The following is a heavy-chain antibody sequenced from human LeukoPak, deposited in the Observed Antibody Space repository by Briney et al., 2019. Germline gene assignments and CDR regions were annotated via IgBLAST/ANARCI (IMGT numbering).Heavy chain of an antibody. V-gene: IGHV4-30-2*01. Sequence: SETLSLTCAVSGGSISSGGYCWSWIRQPPGKGLEWIGYIYHSGSTYYNPSLKSRVTISVDRSKNQFSLKLSSVTAADTAVYYCARGDLRFDCWGQGTLVTVSS. CDR1: GGSISSGGYC. CDR3: ARGDLRFDC. D-gene: IGHD5-12*01. J-gene: IGHJ4*02. CDR2: IYHSGST.